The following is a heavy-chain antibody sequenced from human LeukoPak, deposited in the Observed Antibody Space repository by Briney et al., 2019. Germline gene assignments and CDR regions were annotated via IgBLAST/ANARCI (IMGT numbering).Heavy chain of an antibody. J-gene: IGHJ4*02. CDR3: ARRISDFDY. CDR1: GGSFSGYY. V-gene: IGHV4-34*01. CDR2: VHHSGST. Sequence: PSETLSLTCAVYGGSFSGYYWSWIRQPPGKGLEWIGEVHHSGSTNYNPSLKSRVAISVDTSKNQFSLKLSSVTAADTAVYYCARRISDFDYWGQGTLVTVSS.